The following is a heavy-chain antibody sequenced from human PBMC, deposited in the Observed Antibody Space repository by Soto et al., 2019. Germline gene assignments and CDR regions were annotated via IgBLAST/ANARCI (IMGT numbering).Heavy chain of an antibody. Sequence: QVQLQESGPGLVKPSQTLSLTCTVSGGSISSGGYFWTWIRQPPGKGLEWIGYIYYTGSTDYNPSLKSRVNLSVDTSRNQCSLKLSSVTAADTAVYYCARDRGLRVRGTNYSWFDPWGQGTLVTVSS. CDR3: ARDRGLRVRGTNYSWFDP. D-gene: IGHD3-10*01. V-gene: IGHV4-30-4*01. J-gene: IGHJ5*02. CDR1: GGSISSGGYF. CDR2: IYYTGST.